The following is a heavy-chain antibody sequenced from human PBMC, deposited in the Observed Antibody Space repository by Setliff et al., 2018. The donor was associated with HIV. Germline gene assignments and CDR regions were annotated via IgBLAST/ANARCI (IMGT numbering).Heavy chain of an antibody. CDR1: GDSLTTGGAY. J-gene: IGHJ4*02. CDR2: IYVSRNT. CDR3: ARHLKVGANSFDS. Sequence: SETLSLTCAVSGDSLTTGGAYWSWVRQPAGKALEWIGHIYVSRNTMYNPSLRSRVTISLDRSNNQFSLNLSSLTAADTAVYFCARHLKVGANSFDSWSQGTLVTVSS. D-gene: IGHD1-26*01. V-gene: IGHV4-61*09.